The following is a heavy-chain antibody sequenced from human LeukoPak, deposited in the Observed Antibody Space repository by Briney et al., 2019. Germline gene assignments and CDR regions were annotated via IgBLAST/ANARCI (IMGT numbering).Heavy chain of an antibody. V-gene: IGHV1-69*05. CDR3: ARVRDSSSWYYFDY. CDR1: GGTFSSYA. D-gene: IGHD6-13*01. Sequence: GASVKLSCKASGGTFSSYAISWVRQAPGQGLERVGGIIPIFGTANYAQKFQGRVTITTDESTSTAYMELSSLRSEDTAVYYCARVRDSSSWYYFDYWGQGTLVTVSS. J-gene: IGHJ4*02. CDR2: IIPIFGTA.